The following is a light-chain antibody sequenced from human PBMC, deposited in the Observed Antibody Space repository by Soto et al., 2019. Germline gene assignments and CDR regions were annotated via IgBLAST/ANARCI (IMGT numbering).Light chain of an antibody. CDR3: LQHNSYPRT. V-gene: IGKV3-11*01. Sequence: IVLTQSPATLSLFPGVRATLSCRASQSVTSYLAWYQQRPGQAPRLLINDASRRATGIPDRFSGSGSGTEFTLTISSLQPEDFATYYCLQHNSYPRTFDLGTKVDIK. CDR1: QSVTSY. J-gene: IGKJ1*01. CDR2: DAS.